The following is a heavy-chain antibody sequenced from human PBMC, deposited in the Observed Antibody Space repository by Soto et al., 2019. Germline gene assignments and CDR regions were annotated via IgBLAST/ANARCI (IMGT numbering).Heavy chain of an antibody. V-gene: IGHV4-4*02. CDR1: GGSIFSSNW. J-gene: IGHJ4*02. CDR3: ARAGAYSSGWYIEY. D-gene: IGHD6-19*01. Sequence: QVQLQESGPGLVKPSGTLSLTCAVSGGSIFSSNWWNWVRPPPGKGLEWIGEIYHSGSTNYNPSLKSRVTISVDKPKNQFSLKLSSVTAADTAVYYCARAGAYSSGWYIEYWGQGTLVTVSS. CDR2: IYHSGST.